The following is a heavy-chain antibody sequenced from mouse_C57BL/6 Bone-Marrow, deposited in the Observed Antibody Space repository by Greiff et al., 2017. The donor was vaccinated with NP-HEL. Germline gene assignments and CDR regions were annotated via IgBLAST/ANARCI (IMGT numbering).Heavy chain of an antibody. CDR2: INPNYGTT. V-gene: IGHV1-39*01. Sequence: EVKLQESGPELVKPGASVKISCKASGYSFTDYNMNWVKQSNGKSLEWIGVINPNYGTTSYNQKFKGKATLTVDQSSSTAYMQLHSLTSADSAVYYCARRGLLRLYYDMDYWGQGTSVTVSS. CDR1: GYSFTDYN. J-gene: IGHJ4*01. CDR3: ARRGLLRLYYDMDY. D-gene: IGHD2-3*01.